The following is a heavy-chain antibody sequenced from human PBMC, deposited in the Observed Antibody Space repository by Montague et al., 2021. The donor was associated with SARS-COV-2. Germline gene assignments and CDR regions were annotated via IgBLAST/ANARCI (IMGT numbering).Heavy chain of an antibody. CDR3: ARDSATYAYGYYNFHY. D-gene: IGHD4-17*01. J-gene: IGHJ4*02. V-gene: IGHV3-7*01. CDR1: GFTFSSYW. CDR2: IKQDGSEK. Sequence: SLRLSCAASGFTFSSYWMSWVRQAPGKGLEWVANIKQDGSEKYYVDSVKGRFTISRDNAKNSLYLQMNSLRAEDTAVYHCARDSATYAYGYYNFHYWGQGTLVTVSS.